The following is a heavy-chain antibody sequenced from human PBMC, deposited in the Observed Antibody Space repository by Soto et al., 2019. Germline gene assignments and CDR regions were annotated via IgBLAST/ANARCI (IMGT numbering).Heavy chain of an antibody. V-gene: IGHV3-23*01. CDR3: AKGLDGPGNYPPPFPIDY. Sequence: EVQLLESGGGLVQPGGSLRLSCAASGFTFSSYAMSWVRQAPGKGLEWVSAISGSGGSTYYADSVKGRFTISRDNSRNTLYLQMNSLRAEDTAVYYCAKGLDGPGNYPPPFPIDYWGQGTLVTVSS. CDR2: ISGSGGST. J-gene: IGHJ4*02. CDR1: GFTFSSYA. D-gene: IGHD3-10*01.